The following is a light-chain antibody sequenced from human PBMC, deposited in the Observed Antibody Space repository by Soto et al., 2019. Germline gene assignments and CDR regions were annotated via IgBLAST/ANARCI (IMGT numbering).Light chain of an antibody. Sequence: QSALTQPASVSGSPGQTITISCTGTSSDVGGYNYVSWSQQHPGKAPKLMIYEVSNRPSGVSNRFSGSKSGNTASLTISGLHAEDEADYYCSSYTTTNTYVFGTGTKVTV. CDR2: EVS. CDR1: SSDVGGYNY. V-gene: IGLV2-14*01. CDR3: SSYTTTNTYV. J-gene: IGLJ1*01.